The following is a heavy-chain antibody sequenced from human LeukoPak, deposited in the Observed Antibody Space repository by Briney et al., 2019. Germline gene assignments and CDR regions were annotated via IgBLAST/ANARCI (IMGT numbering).Heavy chain of an antibody. Sequence: GGSLRLSCAASGFTFSSYAMHWVRQAPGKGLEWVAVISYDGGNKYYAESVKGRFTISRDNSKNTLYLQMNSLRAEDTALYYCAKDSGNSGWYFDYWGEGTLLTVSS. V-gene: IGHV3-30*18. CDR3: AKDSGNSGWYFDY. J-gene: IGHJ4*02. CDR2: ISYDGGNK. CDR1: GFTFSSYA. D-gene: IGHD6-19*01.